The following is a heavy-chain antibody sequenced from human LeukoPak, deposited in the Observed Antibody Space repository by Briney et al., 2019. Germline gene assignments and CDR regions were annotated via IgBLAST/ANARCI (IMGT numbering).Heavy chain of an antibody. Sequence: LPGGSLRLSCAASGFTFSSYAMHWVRQAPGKGLEWVTFIRYDGSNKYYADSVKGRFTISRDNSKNTLYLQMNSLRAEDTAVYYCAKGSKEVLFTRDHYMDVWGKGTTVTISS. J-gene: IGHJ6*03. D-gene: IGHD3-3*01. CDR2: IRYDGSNK. CDR1: GFTFSSYA. V-gene: IGHV3-30*02. CDR3: AKGSKEVLFTRDHYMDV.